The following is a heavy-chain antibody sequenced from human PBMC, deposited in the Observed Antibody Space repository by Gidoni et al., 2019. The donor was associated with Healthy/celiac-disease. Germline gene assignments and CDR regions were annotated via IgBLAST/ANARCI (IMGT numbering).Heavy chain of an antibody. J-gene: IGHJ2*01. CDR1: RASISSYY. Sequence: QVHLQESGPGLEKPSSTLSLTCTVSRASISSYYWSWIRTPPGKGLVLIVYIYYSGSTKYNPSLKRRVTISLDTYNNQCSLRLSSVIGADTAVYYCARDVGLLECYWYFDLWGRGTLVTVSS. D-gene: IGHD1-26*01. CDR2: IYYSGST. CDR3: ARDVGLLECYWYFDL. V-gene: IGHV4-59*01.